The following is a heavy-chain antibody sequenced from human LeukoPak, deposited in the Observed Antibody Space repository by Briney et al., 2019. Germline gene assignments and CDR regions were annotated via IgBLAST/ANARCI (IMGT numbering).Heavy chain of an antibody. CDR1: GGSISSYY. CDR3: ARGPSYDFSWFDP. D-gene: IGHD3-3*01. V-gene: IGHV4-59*01. Sequence: SETLSLTCTVSGGSISSYYWSWIRQPPGKGLEWIGYIYYSGSTNYNPSLKSRVTISVDTSKNQFSLKLSSVTAADTAVYYCARGPSYDFSWFDPWGQGTLVTVSS. CDR2: IYYSGST. J-gene: IGHJ5*02.